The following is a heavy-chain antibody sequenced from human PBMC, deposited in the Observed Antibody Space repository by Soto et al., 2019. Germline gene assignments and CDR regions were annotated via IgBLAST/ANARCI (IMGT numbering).Heavy chain of an antibody. J-gene: IGHJ4*02. Sequence: QVQLVQSGAEVKEPGASVKVSCKASGYTFSSHGIIWVRQAPGQGLEWMGWISGYSGNANFAQKFQGRLTMTTDTATDTAYMELRSLRSDDTAVYYCARDRDSSGSLCGYWGQGTLVSVSS. D-gene: IGHD1-26*01. CDR2: ISGYSGNA. CDR3: ARDRDSSGSLCGY. V-gene: IGHV1-18*01. CDR1: GYTFSSHG.